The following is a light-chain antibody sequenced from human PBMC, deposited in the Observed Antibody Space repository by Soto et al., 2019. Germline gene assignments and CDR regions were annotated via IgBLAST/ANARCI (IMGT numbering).Light chain of an antibody. J-gene: IGKJ4*02. Sequence: NVLTLSAGTRSVYAKERATLSSRASQSVSNNYLAWYQQKPGQAPRLLIYGASNRATGIADRFSGSGSGTDFTLTICRLEPEDFPVYYWQPYCSPGTFAEGTKLDIK. CDR1: QSVSNNY. CDR3: QPYCSPGT. V-gene: IGKV3-20*01. CDR2: GAS.